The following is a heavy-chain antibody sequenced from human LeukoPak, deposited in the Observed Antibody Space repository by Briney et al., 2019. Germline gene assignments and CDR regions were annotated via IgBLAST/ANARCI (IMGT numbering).Heavy chain of an antibody. CDR1: GYTLTDYH. CDR3: ARGRPIGIGGTAIEY. Sequence: ASVKVSCKASGYTLTDYHIHWVRQAPGQGLEWMGWIKPNSGVTNYEQKFQGRVTMTRDTSISTAYMEGSSLKSDDTAVYYCARGRPIGIGGTAIEYWGQGTLVTVSS. CDR2: IKPNSGVT. J-gene: IGHJ4*02. V-gene: IGHV1-2*02. D-gene: IGHD1-26*01.